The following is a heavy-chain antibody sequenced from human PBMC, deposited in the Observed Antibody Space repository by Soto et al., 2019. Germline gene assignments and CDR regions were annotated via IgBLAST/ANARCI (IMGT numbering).Heavy chain of an antibody. CDR2: INPIFATP. D-gene: IGHD3-22*01. CDR3: AGSNHYETSGYLRH. V-gene: IGHV1-69*14. CDR1: GGTLNIYA. J-gene: IGHJ4*02. Sequence: QVQLVQSGAEVRKPGSSVKVSCKASGGTLNIYAISWVRQARGQGLEWMGGINPIFATPNTAQKFLDRVTLTADKSTNTAFMELRSLRPDDTAVYYCAGSNHYETSGYLRHWGQGTLVSVSS.